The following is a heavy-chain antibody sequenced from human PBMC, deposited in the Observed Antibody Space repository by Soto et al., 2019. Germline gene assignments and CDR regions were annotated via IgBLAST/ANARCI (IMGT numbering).Heavy chain of an antibody. CDR3: ASYGDYVVDYYGMDV. J-gene: IGHJ6*02. V-gene: IGHV4-34*01. D-gene: IGHD4-17*01. CDR2: INHSGST. Sequence: PSETLSLTCAVYGGSFSGYYWSWIRQPPGKGLEWIGEINHSGSTNYNPSLKSRVTISVDTSKNQFSPKLSSVTAADTAVYYCASYGDYVVDYYGMDVWGQGTTVTVSS. CDR1: GGSFSGYY.